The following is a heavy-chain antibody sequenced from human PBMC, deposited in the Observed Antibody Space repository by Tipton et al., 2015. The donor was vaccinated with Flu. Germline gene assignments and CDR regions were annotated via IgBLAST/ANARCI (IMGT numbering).Heavy chain of an antibody. J-gene: IGHJ4*02. V-gene: IGHV4-4*07. CDR2: IYTSGST. Sequence: TLSLTCTVSGGSISSYYWSWIRQPAGKGLEWIGRIYTSGSTNYNPSLKSRVTMSVDTSKNQFSLKLSSVTAADTAVYYCARGFRWLAPHYYFHYWGQGPLVTVSS. D-gene: IGHD6-19*01. CDR1: GGSISSYY. CDR3: ARGFRWLAPHYYFHY.